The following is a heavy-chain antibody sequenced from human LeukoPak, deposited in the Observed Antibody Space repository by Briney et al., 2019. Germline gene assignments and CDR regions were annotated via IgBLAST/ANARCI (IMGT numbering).Heavy chain of an antibody. J-gene: IGHJ6*03. CDR3: ARTPTIFGAYYMDV. Sequence: GGSLRLSCAASGFTFSSYGMHWVRQAPGKGLEWVAFIRYDGSNKYYADSVKGRFTISRDNSKNTLYLQMNSLRAEDTAVYYCARTPTIFGAYYMDVWGKGTTVTVSS. CDR2: IRYDGSNK. D-gene: IGHD3-3*01. CDR1: GFTFSSYG. V-gene: IGHV3-30*02.